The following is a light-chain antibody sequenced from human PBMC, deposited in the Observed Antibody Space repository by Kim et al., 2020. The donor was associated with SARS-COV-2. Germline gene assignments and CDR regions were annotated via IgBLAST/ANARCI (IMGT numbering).Light chain of an antibody. CDR3: QEIYGTPPHT. Sequence: DIQMTQSPSSLSASVGDRVTITCRASQSISSYLNWYQQKPGKAPKLLIYAASSLQSGVPSSFSGSGSGTDFPLPISSLQPEVFETNNCQEIYGTPPHTLGQGTKREI. J-gene: IGKJ2*01. CDR2: AAS. CDR1: QSISSY. V-gene: IGKV1-39*01.